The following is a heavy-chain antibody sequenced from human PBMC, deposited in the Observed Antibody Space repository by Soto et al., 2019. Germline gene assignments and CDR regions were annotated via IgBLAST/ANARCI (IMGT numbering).Heavy chain of an antibody. D-gene: IGHD4-17*01. CDR2: ISYDGSNK. CDR3: ARDWSTVTTKEGWYFDL. J-gene: IGHJ2*01. V-gene: IGHV3-30-3*01. CDR1: GFTFSSYA. Sequence: QVQLVESGGGVVQPGRSLRLSCAASGFTFSSYAMHWVRQAPGKGLEWVAVISYDGSNKYYADSVKGRFTISRDNSKNALYLHMNSLRAEDTAVYYCARDWSTVTTKEGWYFDLWGSGTLVTVSS.